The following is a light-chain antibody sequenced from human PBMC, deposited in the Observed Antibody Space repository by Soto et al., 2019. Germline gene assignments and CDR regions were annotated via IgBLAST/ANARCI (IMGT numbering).Light chain of an antibody. CDR1: QSVSSY. Sequence: EIVLTQSPATLSLSPGERATLSCRASQSVSSYLAWYQQKPGQAPRLLIYDASNRATGIPARFSGSGSGTGFSLTISSLEPEDFAVYYCQQRSNWRYTFGQGTQLEMK. J-gene: IGKJ2*01. CDR3: QQRSNWRYT. CDR2: DAS. V-gene: IGKV3-11*01.